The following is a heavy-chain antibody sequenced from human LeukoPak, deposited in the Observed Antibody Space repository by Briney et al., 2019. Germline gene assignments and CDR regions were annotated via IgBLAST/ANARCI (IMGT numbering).Heavy chain of an antibody. CDR2: IYYSGSA. Sequence: SQTLSLTCTVSGGSISSGGYYWSWIRQHPGKGLEWIGYIYYSGSAYYNPSLESRVTISIDTSKNQFSLKLTSVTAADTAVYFCARCRGLDAFDIWGQGTMVTVSS. J-gene: IGHJ3*02. D-gene: IGHD3/OR15-3a*01. CDR3: ARCRGLDAFDI. CDR1: GGSISSGGYY. V-gene: IGHV4-31*03.